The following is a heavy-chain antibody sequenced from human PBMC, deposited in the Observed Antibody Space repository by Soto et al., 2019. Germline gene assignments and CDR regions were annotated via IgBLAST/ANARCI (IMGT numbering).Heavy chain of an antibody. J-gene: IGHJ4*02. D-gene: IGHD1-7*01. CDR2: IKEDGSKQ. V-gene: IGHV3-7*03. CDR1: GFTFSNYW. Sequence: EVQLVESGGGLVQPGGSLRLSCAASGFTFSNYWMNWVRQAPGKGLEWVGNIKEDGSKQGYVDSVRGRFTISRDNAKNSLYLQINSLRAEDTAVYYCARGTRNPGLDNWGQATLVTVSS. CDR3: ARGTRNPGLDN.